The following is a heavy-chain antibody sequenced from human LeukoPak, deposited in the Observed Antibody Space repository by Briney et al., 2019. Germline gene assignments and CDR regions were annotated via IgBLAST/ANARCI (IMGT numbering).Heavy chain of an antibody. J-gene: IGHJ4*02. CDR3: ARDVEVRAFDWLLPAPVFDH. D-gene: IGHD3-9*01. CDR1: GFTFSDYA. Sequence: GGSLRLSCTGSGFTFSDYAMSWVRQAPGKGLEWVSYISNSGSTIYYADSVKGRFTISRDNAKNSLYVHMNNLRAEDTAVYYCARDVEVRAFDWLLPAPVFDHWGQGALVTVSS. CDR2: ISNSGSTI. V-gene: IGHV3-11*01.